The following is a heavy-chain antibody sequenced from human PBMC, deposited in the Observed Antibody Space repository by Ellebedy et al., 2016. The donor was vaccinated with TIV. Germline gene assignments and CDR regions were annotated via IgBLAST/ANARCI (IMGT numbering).Heavy chain of an antibody. CDR2: ISYSGST. Sequence: MPSETLSLTCTVSGGSISPYYWSWIRQPPGKGLEWIGYISYSGSTNYNPSLKSRVTISVDTSKNQFSLKLSSVTAADTAVYYCASGRQRQRWLHSYYFDYWGQGTLVTVSS. CDR3: ASGRQRQRWLHSYYFDY. J-gene: IGHJ4*02. CDR1: GGSISPYY. V-gene: IGHV4-59*01. D-gene: IGHD5-24*01.